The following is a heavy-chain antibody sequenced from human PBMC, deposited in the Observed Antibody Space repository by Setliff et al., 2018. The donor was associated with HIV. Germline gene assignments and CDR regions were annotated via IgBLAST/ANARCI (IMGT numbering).Heavy chain of an antibody. CDR1: GYTLTTYP. CDR2: INTSGGSA. V-gene: IGHV1-46*01. D-gene: IGHD3-10*01. J-gene: IGHJ3*02. Sequence: ASVKVSCKASGYTLTTYPMHWVRQAPGQGLEWMGVINTSGGSAGYAEKFRGRVTMTRDTSTNTVYLELRSLRSEDSAVYFCASKGGSENYPDSDAFDIWGQGTLVTVSS. CDR3: ASKGGSENYPDSDAFDI.